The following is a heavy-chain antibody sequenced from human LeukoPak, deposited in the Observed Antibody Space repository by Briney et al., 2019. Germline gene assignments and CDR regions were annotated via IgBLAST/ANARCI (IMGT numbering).Heavy chain of an antibody. CDR3: ARESGYEHYYYYYYMDV. CDR1: GGSFSGYY. Sequence: SETLSLTCAVYGGSFSGYYWSWIRQPPGKGLEWIGEINHSGSTNYNPSLKSRVTISVDTSKNQFSLKLSSVTAADTAVYYCARESGYEHYYYYYYMDVWGKGTTVTISS. J-gene: IGHJ6*03. CDR2: INHSGST. D-gene: IGHD5-12*01. V-gene: IGHV4-34*01.